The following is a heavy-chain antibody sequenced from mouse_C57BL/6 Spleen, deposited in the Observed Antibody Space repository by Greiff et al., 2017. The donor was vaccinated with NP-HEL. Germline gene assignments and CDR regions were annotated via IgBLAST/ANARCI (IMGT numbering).Heavy chain of an antibody. J-gene: IGHJ4*01. CDR1: GYAFSSSW. V-gene: IGHV1-82*01. CDR2: IYPGDGDT. Sequence: QVQLQQSGPELVKPGASVKISCKASGYAFSSSWMNWVKQRPGKGLEWIGRIYPGDGDTNYIGKFKGKATLTADKSSSTAYMQLSSLTSEDSAVYFCARYPLRYAMDYWGQGTSVTVSS. CDR3: ARYPLRYAMDY. D-gene: IGHD3-2*02.